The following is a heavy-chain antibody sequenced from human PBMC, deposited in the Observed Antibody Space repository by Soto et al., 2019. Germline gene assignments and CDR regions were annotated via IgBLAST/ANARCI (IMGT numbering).Heavy chain of an antibody. Sequence: SETLSLTCAIYGGSFSGYYWSWIRQPPGKVLECIGEINHSGSTNDNPSLKSRVTISVDTSKNQFSLKLSSVTAADTAVYYCASAYRSHEVVVAATSNWFDPCRKG. V-gene: IGHV4-34*01. CDR1: GGSFSGYY. J-gene: IGHJ5*02. CDR3: ASAYRSHEVVVAATSNWFDP. D-gene: IGHD2-15*01. CDR2: INHSGST.